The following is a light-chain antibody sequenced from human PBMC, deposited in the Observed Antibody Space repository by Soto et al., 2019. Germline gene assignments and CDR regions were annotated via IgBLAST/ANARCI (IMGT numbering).Light chain of an antibody. J-gene: IGKJ1*01. V-gene: IGKV1-5*03. CDR3: QQYKDNPWT. CDR1: QSVVDW. CDR2: KAS. Sequence: DRRITQYTSTLSAAVGARATMTCLASQSVVDWLAWYQQKPGKAPKLLIYKASNLESGVPSRFGGSGSGSEFTLTISNLQPDDVATYYCQQYKDNPWTFGQGTKVDIK.